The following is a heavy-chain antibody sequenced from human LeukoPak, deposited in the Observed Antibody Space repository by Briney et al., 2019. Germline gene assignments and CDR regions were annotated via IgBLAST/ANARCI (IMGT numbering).Heavy chain of an antibody. CDR1: GFTFSSYW. J-gene: IGHJ4*02. CDR3: ATSTYWSGGSCYSRTFQY. D-gene: IGHD2-15*01. V-gene: IGHV3-74*01. Sequence: GGSLRLSCAASGFTFSSYWMHWVRQATGKGLVWVSRINSDETSTSYADSVKGRFTISRDNAQKTLYLQMNSLRAEDTAVYYCATSTYWSGGSCYSRTFQYWGQGTLGTVSA. CDR2: INSDETST.